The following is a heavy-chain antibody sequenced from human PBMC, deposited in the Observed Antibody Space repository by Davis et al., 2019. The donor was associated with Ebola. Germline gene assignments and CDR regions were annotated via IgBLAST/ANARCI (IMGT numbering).Heavy chain of an antibody. V-gene: IGHV3-11*06. CDR1: GFTFRDYY. Sequence: GESLKISCAASGFTFRDYYMSWIRQAPGKGLEWVSYISSSSTYTNYADPVKGRFTISRDNAKNSLYLQMNSLRAEDTAVYYCAKICNGVGATNCFNYWGQGTLVTVSS. J-gene: IGHJ4*02. CDR3: AKICNGVGATNCFNY. CDR2: ISSSSTYT. D-gene: IGHD1-26*01.